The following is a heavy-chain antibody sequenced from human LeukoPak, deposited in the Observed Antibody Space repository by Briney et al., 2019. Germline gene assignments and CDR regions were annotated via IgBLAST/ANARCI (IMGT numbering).Heavy chain of an antibody. J-gene: IGHJ4*02. CDR2: IIPIFGTA. CDR1: GGTFSSYA. V-gene: IGHV1-69*05. Sequence: SVKVSCKASGGTFSSYAISWVRQAPGQGLEWMGGIIPIFGTANYAQKFQGRVTITTDESTSTAYMELSSLRSEDTAVYYCARVITMIVALPGYWGQGTLVTVSS. D-gene: IGHD3-22*01. CDR3: ARVITMIVALPGY.